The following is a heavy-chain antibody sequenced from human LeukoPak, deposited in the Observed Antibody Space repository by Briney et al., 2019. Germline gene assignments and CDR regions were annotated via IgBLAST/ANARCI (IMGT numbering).Heavy chain of an antibody. D-gene: IGHD3/OR15-3a*01. CDR2: IRYDGSET. J-gene: IGHJ4*02. CDR3: ARVKYSYGFWDD. Sequence: GRSLTLSCAASGFTFNINWMSWVRHAPGKGPEWVANIRYDGSETYYVDSVKGRFTISRDNARNSVYFQMNSLRVEDTAVYYCARVKYSYGFWDDWGQGTLVAVSS. V-gene: IGHV3-7*01. CDR1: GFTFNINW.